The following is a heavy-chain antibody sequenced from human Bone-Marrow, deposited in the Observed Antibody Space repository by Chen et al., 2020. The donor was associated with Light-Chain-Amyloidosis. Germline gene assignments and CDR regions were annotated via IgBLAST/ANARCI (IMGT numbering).Heavy chain of an antibody. CDR1: GFPFSTYG. Sequence: QVQLVESGGGVVQPGRSLRLSCAASGFPFSTYGMHWVRQAPGKGLEWVAATWYDGSNKFYVDSVRGRFTISRDNSKNTLYLQMNSLGPEDTAVYYCATDFSVTHWGQGTLVTVSS. V-gene: IGHV3-33*03. J-gene: IGHJ4*02. D-gene: IGHD2-21*02. CDR3: ATDFSVTH. CDR2: TWYDGSNK.